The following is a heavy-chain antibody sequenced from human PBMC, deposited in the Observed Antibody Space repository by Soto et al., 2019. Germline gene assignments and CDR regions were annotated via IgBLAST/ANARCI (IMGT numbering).Heavy chain of an antibody. CDR1: SGSISRYY. Sequence: QVQLLESGPGLVKPSETLSLTCTVSSGSISRYYWSWFRQPPGKGLEWIGDIYYSGSTNYNPSLSSRVTIAVDTSKNQFSLRLRSVHAADTAVYYCARANYFDSWGQATLVTVSS. CDR2: IYYSGST. CDR3: ARANYFDS. V-gene: IGHV4-59*01. J-gene: IGHJ4*02.